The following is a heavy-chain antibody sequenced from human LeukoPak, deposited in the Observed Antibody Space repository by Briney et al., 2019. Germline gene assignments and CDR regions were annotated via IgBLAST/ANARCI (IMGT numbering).Heavy chain of an antibody. D-gene: IGHD3-3*01. CDR1: GGSISSGDYY. CDR2: IYYSGST. Sequence: SETLSLTCTVSGGSISSGDYYWSWIRQPPGKGLEWIGYIYYSGSTYYNPSLKSRVTISVDTSKNQFSLKLSSVTAADAAVYYCARAPLLRFFYYFDYWGQGTLVTVYS. CDR3: ARAPLLRFFYYFDY. J-gene: IGHJ4*02. V-gene: IGHV4-30-4*08.